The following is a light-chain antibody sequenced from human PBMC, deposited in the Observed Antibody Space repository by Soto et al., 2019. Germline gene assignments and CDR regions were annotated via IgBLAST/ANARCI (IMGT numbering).Light chain of an antibody. CDR3: QQRNSWPLT. J-gene: IGKJ4*01. CDR1: QSVSNY. V-gene: IGKV3-11*01. CDR2: DTF. Sequence: EIVLTQSPATLSLSPGERATLSCRASQSVSNYLAWYRQKPGQAPRLLIFDTFNRATGIPARFSGSGSGTDFTLTISSLEPEAFAVYYCQQRNSWPLTFRGGTRVDVK.